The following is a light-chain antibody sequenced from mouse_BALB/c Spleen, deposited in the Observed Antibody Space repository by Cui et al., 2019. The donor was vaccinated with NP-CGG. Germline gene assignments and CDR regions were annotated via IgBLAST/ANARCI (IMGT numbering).Light chain of an antibody. Sequence: QAVVTQESALTTSPGGTVTLTCRSSTGAVTTSNYANWVQEKPDHLFTGLIGGTNNRAPGVPARFPGSLIGDKAALTITGAQTEDEAIYFCALWYSNHWVFGGGTKLTVL. CDR2: GTN. V-gene: IGLV1*01. J-gene: IGLJ1*01. CDR3: ALWYSNHWV. CDR1: TGAVTTSNY.